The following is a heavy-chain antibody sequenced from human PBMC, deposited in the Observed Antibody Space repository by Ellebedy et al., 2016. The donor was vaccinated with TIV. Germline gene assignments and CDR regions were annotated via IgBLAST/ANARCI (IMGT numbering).Heavy chain of an antibody. D-gene: IGHD2-21*01. J-gene: IGHJ4*02. Sequence: GESLKISXAASGFTFSSYAMSWVRQAPGKGLEWVSAISGSGGSTYYADSVKGRFTISRDNSKNTLYLQMNSLRAEDTAVYYCAKWGLNVMSSLRGDYWGQGTLVTVSS. CDR1: GFTFSSYA. CDR3: AKWGLNVMSSLRGDY. V-gene: IGHV3-23*01. CDR2: ISGSGGST.